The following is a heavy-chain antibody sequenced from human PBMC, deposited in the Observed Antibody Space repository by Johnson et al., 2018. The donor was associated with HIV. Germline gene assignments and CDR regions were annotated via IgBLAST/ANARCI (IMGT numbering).Heavy chain of an antibody. Sequence: VQLVESGGNLVQPGGSLRLSCVDSGFTFNNYWMHWVRQAPGKGPVWVSSINSDGSTTDYADSVKGRFTISRDNAKNTLYLQRNSLRAEDTAVYYCAKDYGDYGFVRDAFDIWGQGTVVTVSS. J-gene: IGHJ3*02. V-gene: IGHV3-74*01. CDR3: AKDYGDYGFVRDAFDI. CDR2: INSDGSTT. CDR1: GFTFNNYW. D-gene: IGHD4-17*01.